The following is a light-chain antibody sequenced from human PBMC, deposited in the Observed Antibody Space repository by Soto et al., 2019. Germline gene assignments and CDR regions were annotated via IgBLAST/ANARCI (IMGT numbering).Light chain of an antibody. CDR2: SNN. Sequence: SVLTPPPSASGTPGQRVTISCFGSSSNIGSNYVYWYQQLPGTAPKLLIYSNNQRPSGVPDRFSGSKSGTSASLAISGLRSEDEADYYCAAWDDSLTGYVFGTGTKLTVL. V-gene: IGLV1-47*02. CDR1: SSNIGSNY. CDR3: AAWDDSLTGYV. J-gene: IGLJ1*01.